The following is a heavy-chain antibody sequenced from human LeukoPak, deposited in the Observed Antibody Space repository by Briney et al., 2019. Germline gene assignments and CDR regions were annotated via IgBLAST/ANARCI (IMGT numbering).Heavy chain of an antibody. CDR1: GYTFTYYY. J-gene: IGHJ6*03. CDR3: ARVPRPDFASGTYRHYYYMDV. V-gene: IGHV1-2*02. CDR2: INAHSGGT. D-gene: IGHD3-10*01. Sequence: GASVKVSCKVSGYTFTYYYLHWVRQAPGQGLEWMGWINAHSGGTNYAQNFLGRVTMTRDTSVSTGYMELSSLRSDDTAVYYCARVPRPDFASGTYRHYYYMDVWGKGTTVTVSS.